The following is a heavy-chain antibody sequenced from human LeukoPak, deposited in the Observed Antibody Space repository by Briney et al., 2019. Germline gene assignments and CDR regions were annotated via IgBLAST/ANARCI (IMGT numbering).Heavy chain of an antibody. Sequence: GGPLRLSCAASGFTFSNAWMSWVRQAPGKGLEWVGRIKSKTDGGTTDYAAPVKGRFTISRDDSKNTLYLQMNSLKTEDTAVYYCTTDSSSWYNFDYWGQGTLVTVSS. CDR2: IKSKTDGGTT. D-gene: IGHD6-13*01. J-gene: IGHJ4*02. V-gene: IGHV3-15*01. CDR3: TTDSSSWYNFDY. CDR1: GFTFSNAW.